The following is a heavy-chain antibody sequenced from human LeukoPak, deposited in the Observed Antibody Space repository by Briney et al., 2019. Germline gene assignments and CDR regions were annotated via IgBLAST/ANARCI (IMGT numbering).Heavy chain of an antibody. J-gene: IGHJ6*02. CDR1: GFTFSSYS. D-gene: IGHD6-19*01. V-gene: IGHV3-48*01. CDR3: ARDRRRYRSGPVHMDV. CDR2: ISSGGSTI. Sequence: GGSLRLSCAASGFTFSSYSMNWVRQAPGKGLEWVSYISSGGSTIYYADSVKGRFTISRDNSKNTLYLQMNSLRAEDTAVYYCARDRRRYRSGPVHMDVWGQGTTVTVSS.